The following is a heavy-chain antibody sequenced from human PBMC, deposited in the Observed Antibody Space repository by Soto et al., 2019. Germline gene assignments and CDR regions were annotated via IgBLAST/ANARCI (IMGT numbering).Heavy chain of an antibody. V-gene: IGHV1-18*04. D-gene: IGHD3-9*01. CDR3: AKGGVLRYFDSRGAEYFRH. CDR1: GYTFTGYG. J-gene: IGHJ1*01. CDR2: ISAYNGNT. Sequence: ASVKVSCKASGYTFTGYGISWVRQAPGQGLEWMGWISAYNGNTNYAQKLQGRVTMTTDTSTSTAYMELRSLRSDDTAVYYCAKGGVLRYFDSRGAEYFRHWGQGTLVTVSS.